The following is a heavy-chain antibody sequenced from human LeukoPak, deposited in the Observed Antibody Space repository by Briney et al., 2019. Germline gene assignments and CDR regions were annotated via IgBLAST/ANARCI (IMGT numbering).Heavy chain of an antibody. CDR1: GGSISSKY. CDR3: ARTGSTVTMLYPFDH. J-gene: IGHJ4*02. Sequence: SETLSLTCTVSGGSISSKYWSWIRQPPGKGLEWIGYIHYSGSTNYNPSLKSRVTISVDTSKNQFSLKVISVTAADTAVYYCARTGSTVTMLYPFDHWGQGTLVTVSS. V-gene: IGHV4-59*01. CDR2: IHYSGST. D-gene: IGHD4-17*01.